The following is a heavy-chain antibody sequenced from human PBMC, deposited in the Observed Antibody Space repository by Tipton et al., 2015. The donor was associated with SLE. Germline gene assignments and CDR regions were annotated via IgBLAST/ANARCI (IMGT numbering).Heavy chain of an antibody. J-gene: IGHJ4*02. Sequence: LRLSCTVSGGSIISGGSYWSWIRQRPGKGLEWIGYVYYDGTTNYNPSLKSRLTISVDTSKSQFSLKLTSVTAADTAVYYCTKVGGSGHFDYWGQGTLVTVSS. D-gene: IGHD3-16*01. CDR1: GGSIISGGSY. V-gene: IGHV4-31*02. CDR2: VYYDGTT. CDR3: TKVGGSGHFDY.